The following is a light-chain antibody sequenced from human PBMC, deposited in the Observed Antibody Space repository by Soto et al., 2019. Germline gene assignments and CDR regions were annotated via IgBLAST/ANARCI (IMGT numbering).Light chain of an antibody. V-gene: IGKV3-15*01. Sequence: PGERATLSCRASQSVSSTYLAWYQQQPGQAPRLLIFGASTRATGIPDRFSGSGSGTDFNLTISSLHSEDFAVYYCQQYNTWPLITFGPGNDWRL. J-gene: IGKJ5*01. CDR3: QQYNTWPLIT. CDR2: GAS. CDR1: QSVSSTY.